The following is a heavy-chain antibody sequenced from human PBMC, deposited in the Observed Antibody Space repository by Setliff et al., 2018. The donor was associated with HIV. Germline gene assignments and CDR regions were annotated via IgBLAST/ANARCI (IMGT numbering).Heavy chain of an antibody. Sequence: SETLSLTCAVYGGSFSGYYWSWIRQPPGKGLEWIGEINHSGSTNYNPSLKSRVTISVDTSKNQFSLKLSSVTAADTAVYYCARDVYRRGPYDYWGQGTLVTSPQ. CDR3: ARDVYRRGPYDY. V-gene: IGHV4-34*01. D-gene: IGHD6-25*01. CDR2: INHSGST. J-gene: IGHJ4*02. CDR1: GGSFSGYY.